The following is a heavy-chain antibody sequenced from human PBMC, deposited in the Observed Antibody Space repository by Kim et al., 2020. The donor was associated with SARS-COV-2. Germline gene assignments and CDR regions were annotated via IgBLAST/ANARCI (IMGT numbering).Heavy chain of an antibody. J-gene: IGHJ4*02. CDR2: INAGGTL. CDR1: GASISSYAYY. V-gene: IGHV4-39*02. D-gene: IGHD3-10*01. Sequence: SETLSLTCTVSGASISSYAYYWGWIRQPPGKGLEWIGSINAGGTLNYISSLKSRIRIFVDTSKNHFFLNLTSVTGADTAVYYCGGGRYYGSGRMRPFDYWGQGIQVTVSS. CDR3: GGGRYYGSGRMRPFDY.